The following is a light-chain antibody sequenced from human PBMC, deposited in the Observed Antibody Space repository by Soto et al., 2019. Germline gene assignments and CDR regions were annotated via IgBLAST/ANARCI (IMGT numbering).Light chain of an antibody. V-gene: IGKV1-33*01. CDR2: GAS. CDR3: QQYNNWPRT. J-gene: IGKJ1*01. CDR1: QDISNY. Sequence: DIQMTQSPSSLSASVGDRVTITCQASQDISNYLNWYQQKPGKAPKLLIYGASTRATGISARISGSGSGTEFTLTISSLQSEDFAIYYCQQYNNWPRTFGQGTKVDIK.